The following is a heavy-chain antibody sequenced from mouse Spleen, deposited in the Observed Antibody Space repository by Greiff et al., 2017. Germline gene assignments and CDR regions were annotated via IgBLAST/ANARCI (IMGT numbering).Heavy chain of an antibody. V-gene: IGHV5-6*01. CDR3: ARDYGSSYGNAMDY. CDR1: GFTFSSYG. Sequence: EVQGVESGGDLVKPGGSLKLSCAASGFTFSSYGMSWVRQTPDKRLEWVATISSGGSYTYYPDSVKGRFTISRDNAKNTLYLQMSSLKSEDTAMYYCARDYGSSYGNAMDYWGQGTSVTVSS. J-gene: IGHJ4*01. D-gene: IGHD1-1*01. CDR2: ISSGGSYT.